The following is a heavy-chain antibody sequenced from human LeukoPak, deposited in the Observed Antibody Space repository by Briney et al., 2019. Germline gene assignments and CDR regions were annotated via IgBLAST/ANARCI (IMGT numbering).Heavy chain of an antibody. D-gene: IGHD6-13*01. Sequence: GASVKVSCKASGGTFSSYAISWVRQAPGQGLEWMGGIIPIFGTANYAQKFQGRVTITADESTSTAYMELSSLRSEDTAVYYCARAATSGYSIQSDAFDIWGQGTMVTVSS. CDR3: ARAATSGYSIQSDAFDI. V-gene: IGHV1-69*01. CDR1: GGTFSSYA. J-gene: IGHJ3*02. CDR2: IIPIFGTA.